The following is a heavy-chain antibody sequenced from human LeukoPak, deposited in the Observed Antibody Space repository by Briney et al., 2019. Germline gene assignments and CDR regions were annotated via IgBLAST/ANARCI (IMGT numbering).Heavy chain of an antibody. CDR1: GGTFSSYA. CDR2: IIPIFGTA. Sequence: SVKVSCKASGGTFSSYAISWVRQAPGQGLEWMGGIIPIFGTANYAQKFQGRVTITADESTSTAYMELSSLRSEDTAVFYCARGQYQLLQNWFDPWGQGTLVTVSS. J-gene: IGHJ5*02. V-gene: IGHV1-69*13. CDR3: ARGQYQLLQNWFDP. D-gene: IGHD2-2*01.